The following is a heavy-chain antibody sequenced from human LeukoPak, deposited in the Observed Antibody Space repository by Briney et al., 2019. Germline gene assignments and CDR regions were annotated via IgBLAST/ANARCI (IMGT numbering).Heavy chain of an antibody. CDR1: GFTFSNHA. V-gene: IGHV3-23*01. J-gene: IGHJ4*02. CDR2: ISGSGDST. Sequence: AGGSLRLSCAASGFTFSNHAMSWVRQAPGKGPEWVSSISGSGDSTYYADSVKGRFTISRDNSEKTLYLQMSNLRAEDTAVYYCAKGKDTYFYDSRGYYFGENWGQGTQVTVSS. CDR3: AKGKDTYFYDSRGYYFGEN. D-gene: IGHD3-22*01.